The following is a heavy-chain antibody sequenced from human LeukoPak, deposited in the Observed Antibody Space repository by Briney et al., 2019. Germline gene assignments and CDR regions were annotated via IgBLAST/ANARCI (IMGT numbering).Heavy chain of an antibody. CDR2: LNPKSGDT. V-gene: IGHV1-8*01. CDR3: ARIYGSGRGNWFDP. J-gene: IGHJ5*02. D-gene: IGHD3-10*01. Sequence: GASVKVSCKASGFTFSNYDINWVRQAPGQGLEWMGWLNPKSGDTGYAQKFQGRVAMTRNTSITTAYMEVSSLTSEDTAVYYCARIYGSGRGNWFDPWGQGTLVTVSS. CDR1: GFTFSNYD.